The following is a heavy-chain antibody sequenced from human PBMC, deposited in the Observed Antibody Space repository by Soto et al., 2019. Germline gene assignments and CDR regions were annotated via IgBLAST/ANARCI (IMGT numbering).Heavy chain of an antibody. CDR3: ARDSITIFGVVIPGQVDY. D-gene: IGHD3-3*01. CDR2: IGTAGDT. J-gene: IGHJ4*02. V-gene: IGHV3-13*01. Sequence: GGSLRLSCAASGFTFSSYDMHWVRQATGKGLEWVSAIGTAGDTYYPGSVKGRFTISRENAKNSLYLQMNSLRAGDTAVYYCARDSITIFGVVIPGQVDYWGQGTLVTVSS. CDR1: GFTFSSYD.